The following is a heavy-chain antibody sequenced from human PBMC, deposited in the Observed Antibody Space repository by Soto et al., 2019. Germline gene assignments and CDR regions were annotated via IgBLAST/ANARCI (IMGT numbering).Heavy chain of an antibody. J-gene: IGHJ4*02. CDR1: DGSVSSGSYY. CDR3: ARDSLALFDS. CDR2: IYSSGST. D-gene: IGHD5-12*01. V-gene: IGHV4-61*01. Sequence: KPSETLSLTCTVSDGSVSSGSYYWTWMRQPPGKGLEWIGYIYSSGSTLYNPSLKSRVIISADTSMNQFSLKPSSVTAADTAVYYCARDSLALFDSWGQGTLVTVSS.